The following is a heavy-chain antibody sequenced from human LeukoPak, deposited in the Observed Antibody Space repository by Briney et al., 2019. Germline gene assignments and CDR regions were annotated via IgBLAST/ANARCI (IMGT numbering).Heavy chain of an antibody. CDR1: GGSLSSYY. CDR2: IYYSGST. Sequence: SETLSLTCTVSGGSLSSYYWSWIRQPPGKGLEWIGYIYYSGSTNYNPSLKSRVTISVDTSKNQFSLKLSSVTAADTAVYYCARVGSGDYGDYYFDYWGQGTLVTVSS. J-gene: IGHJ4*02. CDR3: ARVGSGDYGDYYFDY. D-gene: IGHD4-17*01. V-gene: IGHV4-59*12.